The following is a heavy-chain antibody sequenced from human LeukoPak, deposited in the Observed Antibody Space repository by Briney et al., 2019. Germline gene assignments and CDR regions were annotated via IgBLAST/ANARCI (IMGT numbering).Heavy chain of an antibody. D-gene: IGHD3-9*01. V-gene: IGHV7-4-1*02. J-gene: IGHJ3*02. CDR3: ARDQEVYILTGYSSGGAFAI. CDR1: GYTFTRYA. Sequence: ASVPVSCQDSGYTFTRYAMNWVRLDPGPGIEWLGWINVHPGNPTYVQGFIGRFVFSLDTSVSTAYLQISSQMAEDTAVYYCARDQEVYILTGYSSGGAFAIWGQGTIVPVSS. CDR2: INVHPGNP.